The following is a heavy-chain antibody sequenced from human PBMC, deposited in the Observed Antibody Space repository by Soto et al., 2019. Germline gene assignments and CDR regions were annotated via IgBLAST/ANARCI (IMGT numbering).Heavy chain of an antibody. CDR2: ISYDGSNK. V-gene: IGHV3-30-3*01. CDR1: GFTFSSYA. Sequence: QVQLVESGGGVVQPGRSLRLSCAASGFTFSSYAMHWVRQAPGKGLEWVAVISYDGSNKYYADSVKGRFTISRDNSKNTLYRQMNSLRAEDTAVYYCAREQASPPGDYCGMDVWGQGTTVTVSS. D-gene: IGHD3-10*01. CDR3: AREQASPPGDYCGMDV. J-gene: IGHJ6*02.